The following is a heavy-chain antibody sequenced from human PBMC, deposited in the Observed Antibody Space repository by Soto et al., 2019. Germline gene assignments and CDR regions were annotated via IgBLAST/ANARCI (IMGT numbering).Heavy chain of an antibody. Sequence: GGSLRLSCTASGFTFNSYAMSWVRRAPGKGLEWVSTISGSGGSTYYADSVKGRFTISRDNSKNTLYLQMNSLRAEDTAVYYCAKDTAFWSGYWDYYYYGMDVWGQGTTVTVSS. CDR1: GFTFNSYA. CDR2: ISGSGGST. V-gene: IGHV3-23*01. D-gene: IGHD3-3*01. J-gene: IGHJ6*02. CDR3: AKDTAFWSGYWDYYYYGMDV.